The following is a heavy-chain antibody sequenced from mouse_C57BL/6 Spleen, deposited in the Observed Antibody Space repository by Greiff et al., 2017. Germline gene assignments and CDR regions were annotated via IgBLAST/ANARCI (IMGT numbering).Heavy chain of an antibody. J-gene: IGHJ3*01. CDR3: ARYTYDYDPWFAY. D-gene: IGHD2-4*01. V-gene: IGHV1-82*01. Sequence: QVQLQQSGPELVKPGASVKISCKASGYAFSSSWMNWVKQRPGKGLEWIGRIYPGDGDTNYNGKFKGKATLTADKSSSTAYMQLSSLTSEDSAVYFCARYTYDYDPWFAYWGQGTLVTVSA. CDR2: IYPGDGDT. CDR1: GYAFSSSW.